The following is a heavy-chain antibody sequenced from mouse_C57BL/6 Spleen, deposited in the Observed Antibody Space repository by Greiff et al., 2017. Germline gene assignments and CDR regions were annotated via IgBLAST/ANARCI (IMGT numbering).Heavy chain of an antibody. Sequence: QVQLQQSGAELARPGASVKMSCKASGYTFTSYTMHWVKQRPGQGLEWIGYINPSSGYTKSNQKFKDKATLTADKSSSTAYMQLSSLTSEDSAVYYCARGKYDGYYVLAYWGQGTLVTVSA. CDR1: GYTFTSYT. CDR3: ARGKYDGYYVLAY. D-gene: IGHD2-3*01. CDR2: INPSSGYT. V-gene: IGHV1-4*01. J-gene: IGHJ3*01.